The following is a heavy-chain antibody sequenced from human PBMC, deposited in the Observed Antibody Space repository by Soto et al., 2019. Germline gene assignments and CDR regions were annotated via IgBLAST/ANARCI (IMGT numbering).Heavy chain of an antibody. Sequence: EVQLVESGGGLVKPGGSLRLSCAASGFTFSSYSLPWVRQAPGKGLEWVSFVSSSTSYIKYADSVKGRFTISRDNAKNSLYLQMNSLRAEDTAVYYCARDSGGGDYYYYYFMDVWGKGTTVTVSS. V-gene: IGHV3-21*01. CDR1: GFTFSSYS. CDR2: VSSSTSYI. CDR3: ARDSGGGDYYYYYFMDV. D-gene: IGHD6-25*01. J-gene: IGHJ6*03.